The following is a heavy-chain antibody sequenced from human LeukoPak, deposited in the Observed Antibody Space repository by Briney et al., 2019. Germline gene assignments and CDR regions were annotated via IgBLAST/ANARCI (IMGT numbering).Heavy chain of an antibody. CDR1: GFTFSSYE. CDR2: ISSSGSTI. V-gene: IGHV3-48*03. Sequence: SGGSLRLSCAASGFTFSSYEMNWVRQAPGKGLEWVSYISSSGSTIYYADSVKGRFTISRDNAKNSLYLQMNSLRAEDTAVYYCARDSMAIYDYVWGSYREESYYFDYWGQGTLVTVSS. CDR3: ARDSMAIYDYVWGSYREESYYFDY. J-gene: IGHJ4*02. D-gene: IGHD3-16*02.